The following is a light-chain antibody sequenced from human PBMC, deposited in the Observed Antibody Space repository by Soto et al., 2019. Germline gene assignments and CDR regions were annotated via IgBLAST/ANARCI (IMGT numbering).Light chain of an antibody. Sequence: QSVLTQSPSVSGTPGQRVTISCSGSSSNIGNNTVNWYQQLPGTAPKLLVYSNNQRPSGVPDRFSGSKSGTSASLAISGLQSEDEADYYCAAWDDSLNGLFGTGTKVTVL. CDR1: SSNIGNNT. J-gene: IGLJ1*01. V-gene: IGLV1-44*01. CDR3: AAWDDSLNGL. CDR2: SNN.